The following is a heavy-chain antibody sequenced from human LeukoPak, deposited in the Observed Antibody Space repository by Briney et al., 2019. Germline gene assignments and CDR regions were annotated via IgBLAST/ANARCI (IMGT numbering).Heavy chain of an antibody. CDR1: GGSFSGYY. J-gene: IGHJ6*03. CDR2: INHSGST. V-gene: IGHV4-34*01. CDR3: ARHIYYMDV. Sequence: SQTLSLTCAVYGGSFSGYYWSWIRQPPGKGLEWIGEINHSGSTNYNPSLKSRVTISVDTSKNQFSLKLSSVTAADTAVYYCARHIYYMDVWGKGTTVTISS.